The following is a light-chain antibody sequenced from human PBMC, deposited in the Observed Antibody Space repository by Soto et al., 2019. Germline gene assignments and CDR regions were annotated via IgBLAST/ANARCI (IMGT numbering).Light chain of an antibody. CDR1: QSIRFY. Sequence: EVVLTQSPATLSLSPGERATLSCRASQSIRFYIAWFQQKPGQAPRLLIYDASRRATGIPDRFSGSGSGTDFTLTISSLEPEDFAVYYCQQRRNWPLTFGGGTKVEIK. CDR2: DAS. J-gene: IGKJ4*01. CDR3: QQRRNWPLT. V-gene: IGKV3-11*01.